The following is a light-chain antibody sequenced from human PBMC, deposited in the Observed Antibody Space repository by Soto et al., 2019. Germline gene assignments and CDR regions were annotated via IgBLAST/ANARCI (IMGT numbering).Light chain of an antibody. J-gene: IGLJ2*01. Sequence: QSVLTQPASVSGSPGQSITISCTGTSSDVGTYNLVSWYQQHPGKAPQLIIFEVNKRPSGVSSRFSGSKSGNTASLTLSGLQADDEADYYCCSYARSGTLIFGGGTKVTVL. CDR2: EVN. CDR3: CSYARSGTLI. V-gene: IGLV2-23*02. CDR1: SSDVGTYNL.